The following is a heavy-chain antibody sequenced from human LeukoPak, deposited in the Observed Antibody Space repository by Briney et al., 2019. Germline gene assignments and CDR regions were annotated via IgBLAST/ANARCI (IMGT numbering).Heavy chain of an antibody. V-gene: IGHV1-8*01. CDR3: ARGPYSSGWYEFYGFDP. CDR1: GYTFTSYD. D-gene: IGHD6-19*01. CDR2: MNPNSGNT. Sequence: ASVKVSCKASGYTFTSYDINWVRQATGQGLEWMGWMNPNSGNTGYAQKFQGRVTMTRNTSKSTAYMELSSLRSEDTAVYYCARGPYSSGWYEFYGFDPWGQGTLVTVSS. J-gene: IGHJ5*02.